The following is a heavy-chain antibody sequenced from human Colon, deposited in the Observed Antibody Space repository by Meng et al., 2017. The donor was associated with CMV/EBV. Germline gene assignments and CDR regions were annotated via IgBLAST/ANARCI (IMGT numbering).Heavy chain of an antibody. V-gene: IGHV3-15*01. Sequence: GSLRLSCAASGFTFSDAWMSWVRQAPGKGLEWVGRIKSKSDGGTTDYGAPVRGTFTISRDDSKNTLYLQMNNLRTEDTAVYYCTTVANVLSGFDYWGQGTPVTVSS. CDR2: IKSKSDGGTT. CDR3: TTVANVLSGFDY. CDR1: GFTFSDAW. D-gene: IGHD3-10*01. J-gene: IGHJ4*02.